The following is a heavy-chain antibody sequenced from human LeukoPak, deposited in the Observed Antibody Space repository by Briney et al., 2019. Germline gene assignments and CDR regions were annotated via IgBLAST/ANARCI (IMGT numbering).Heavy chain of an antibody. CDR1: GYSISSGYY. D-gene: IGHD1-26*01. Sequence: PSETLSLTCTVSGYSISSGYYWGWIRQPPGKGLEWIGSIYHSEITYYNPSLKSRVTMSVDTSKNQFSLKLSSVTAADPAVYYCARVWSVGASPYYFEYWGQGTLATVSS. J-gene: IGHJ4*02. CDR3: ARVWSVGASPYYFEY. V-gene: IGHV4-38-2*02. CDR2: IYHSEIT.